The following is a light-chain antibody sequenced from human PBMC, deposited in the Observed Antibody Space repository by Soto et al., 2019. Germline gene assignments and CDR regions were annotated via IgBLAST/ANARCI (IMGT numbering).Light chain of an antibody. J-gene: IGKJ1*01. V-gene: IGKV1-39*01. Sequence: DIPMTQSPSSLSASVGDRVTITCRASQSISSYLNWYQQKPGKAPKLLIYAASSLQSGVPSRFSGSGSGTDFTLIISSLQPEDFATYYCQQSHSIPRTFGQGTKVEIK. CDR1: QSISSY. CDR2: AAS. CDR3: QQSHSIPRT.